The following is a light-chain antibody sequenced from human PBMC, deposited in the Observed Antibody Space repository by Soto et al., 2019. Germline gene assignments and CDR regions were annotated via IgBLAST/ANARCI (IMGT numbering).Light chain of an antibody. CDR3: QQYNTYST. CDR2: AAS. Sequence: DIQMTQSPSSLSASVGDRVTITCRASQSISSYLNWYLQKPGKAPKLLIYAASSLQSGVPSRFSGGGSGTEFTLTISSLQPDDFATYYCQQYNTYSTFGQGTRLEIK. CDR1: QSISSY. V-gene: IGKV1-39*01. J-gene: IGKJ5*01.